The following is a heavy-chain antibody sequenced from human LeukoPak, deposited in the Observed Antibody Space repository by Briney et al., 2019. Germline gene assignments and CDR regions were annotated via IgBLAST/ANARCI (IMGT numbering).Heavy chain of an antibody. D-gene: IGHD3-3*01. Sequence: SETLSLTCTVSGGSISSYYWSWIRQPPGKGLEWIGYIYYSGSTNYNPSLKSRVTISVDTSKNQFSLKLSSVTAEDTAVYYCAKGTTGFTIFGVIYSWGQGTLVTVSS. J-gene: IGHJ4*02. V-gene: IGHV4-59*01. CDR1: GGSISSYY. CDR3: AKGTTGFTIFGVIYS. CDR2: IYYSGST.